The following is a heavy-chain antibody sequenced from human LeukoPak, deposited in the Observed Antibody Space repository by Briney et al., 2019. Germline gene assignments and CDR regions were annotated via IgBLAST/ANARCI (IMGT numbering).Heavy chain of an antibody. CDR2: ISGSGGST. CDR1: GFTFSSYA. V-gene: IGHV3-23*01. D-gene: IGHD3-22*01. J-gene: IGHJ4*02. Sequence: GGSLRLSCAASGFTFSSYAMSWVRQAPGKGLEWVSAISGSGGSTYYADSVKGRFTISRDNSKNTLYLQMNSLRAEDTAVYYCAKSLPNYYDSSGYSGFDYWGQGTLITVSS. CDR3: AKSLPNYYDSSGYSGFDY.